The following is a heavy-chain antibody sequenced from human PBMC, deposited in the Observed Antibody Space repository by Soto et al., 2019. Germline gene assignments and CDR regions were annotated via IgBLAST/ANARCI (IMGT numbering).Heavy chain of an antibody. J-gene: IGHJ4*02. Sequence: SETLSLTCTVSGGSVTNSSYYWGWIRQSPGKGLEWIGSVYYRGRSYSKSSVKSRATISVDTSKNRFSLSLNSVTASDTAVYFCVSQRTTVPTQAYFDYWGPGALVTVSS. D-gene: IGHD4-17*01. CDR2: VYYRGRS. CDR1: GGSVTNSSYY. V-gene: IGHV4-39*01. CDR3: VSQRTTVPTQAYFDY.